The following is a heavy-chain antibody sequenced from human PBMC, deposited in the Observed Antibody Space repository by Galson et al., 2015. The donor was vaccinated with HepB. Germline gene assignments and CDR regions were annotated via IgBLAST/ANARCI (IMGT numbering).Heavy chain of an antibody. V-gene: IGHV4-4*07. CDR1: GGSISSYY. J-gene: IGHJ3*02. Sequence: ETLSLTCTVSGGSISSYYWSWIRQPAGKGLEWIGRIYTSGSTNYNPSLKSRVTMSVDTSKNQFSLKLSSVTAADTAVYYCAGTCITIFGVVITDAFDIWGQGTMVTVSS. CDR3: AGTCITIFGVVITDAFDI. D-gene: IGHD3-3*01. CDR2: IYTSGST.